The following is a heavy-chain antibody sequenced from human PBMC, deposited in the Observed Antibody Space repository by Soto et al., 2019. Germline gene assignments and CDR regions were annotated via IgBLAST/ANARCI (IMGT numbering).Heavy chain of an antibody. CDR2: IYYSGST. CDR1: DGSISSSSYY. V-gene: IGHV4-39*01. Sequence: TLQTMSHTCSVADGSISSSSYYRGWISQPPGKGLEWIGSIYYSGSTYYNPSLKSRVAISVDTSKNQFSLKLSSVTAADTAVYYFAKNWASETGNWGRDVWGKGPPVTAS. CDR3: AKNWASETGNWGRDV. J-gene: IGHJ6*04. D-gene: IGHD1-1*01.